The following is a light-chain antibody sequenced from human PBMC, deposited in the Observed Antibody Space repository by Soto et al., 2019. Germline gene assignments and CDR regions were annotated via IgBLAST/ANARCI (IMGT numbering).Light chain of an antibody. J-gene: IGLJ2*01. CDR3: CSYTGSSTLGV. CDR2: NVN. CDR1: SSNVGGYSY. Sequence: QSALTQPRSVSGSPGQSVTISCTGTSSNVGGYSYVSWYQHQTGKAPKLMIYNVNKRPSGVPDRFSGSKSGNTASLTISGLQAEDEADYYCCSYTGSSTLGVFGGGTKLTVL. V-gene: IGLV2-11*01.